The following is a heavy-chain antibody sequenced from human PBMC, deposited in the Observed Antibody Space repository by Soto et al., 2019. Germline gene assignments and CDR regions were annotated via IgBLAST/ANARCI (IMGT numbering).Heavy chain of an antibody. Sequence: QVQLQESGPGLVKPSGTLSLTCAVSSGSISSSNWWSWVRQPPGKGLEWIGGIYHSGSTNYNPSLKSRVTISGEQSKNRFCLKLSSVTAADTAVNYCALVRVSYCSSTSCYGGYYYYMAVWGKGTTVTVSS. D-gene: IGHD2-2*01. CDR3: ALVRVSYCSSTSCYGGYYYYMAV. CDR2: IYHSGST. V-gene: IGHV4-4*02. J-gene: IGHJ6*03. CDR1: SGSISSSNW.